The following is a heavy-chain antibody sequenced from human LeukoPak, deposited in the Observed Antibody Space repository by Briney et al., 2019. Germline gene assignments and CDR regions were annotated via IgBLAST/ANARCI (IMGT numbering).Heavy chain of an antibody. CDR3: AREGVVLRFLEWFHDY. Sequence: GGSLRPSCAASGFTFSSYSMNWVRQAPGKGLEWVSSISSSSSYIYYADSVKGRFTISRDNAKNSLYLQMNSLRAEDTAVYYCAREGVVLRFLEWFHDYWGQGTLVTVSS. D-gene: IGHD3-3*01. CDR1: GFTFSSYS. CDR2: ISSSSSYI. J-gene: IGHJ4*02. V-gene: IGHV3-21*01.